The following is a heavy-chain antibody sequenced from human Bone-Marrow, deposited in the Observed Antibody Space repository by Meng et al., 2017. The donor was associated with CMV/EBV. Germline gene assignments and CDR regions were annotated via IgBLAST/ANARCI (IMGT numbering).Heavy chain of an antibody. D-gene: IGHD3-10*01. CDR3: ARVNQRRGVRPNYYYYGMDV. Sequence: ASVKVSCKASGYTFTNYGISWVRQAPGQGLEWMGWISGHNDNTKYAQKVQGRVTMTTDTSTSTAYMELRSLRSDDTAMYYCARVNQRRGVRPNYYYYGMDVWGQGTTVTFSS. V-gene: IGHV1-18*01. CDR2: ISGHNDNT. CDR1: GYTFTNYG. J-gene: IGHJ6*02.